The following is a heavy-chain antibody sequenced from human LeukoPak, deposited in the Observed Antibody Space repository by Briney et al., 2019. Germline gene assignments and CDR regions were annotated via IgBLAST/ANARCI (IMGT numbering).Heavy chain of an antibody. J-gene: IGHJ6*02. D-gene: IGHD6-6*01. CDR3: AKYSSSSSNYYYYYGMDV. V-gene: IGHV3-74*01. CDR2: INSDGSST. Sequence: GGSLRLSCAAPGFTFSSYWMHWVRQAPGKGLVWVSRINSDGSSTSYADSVKGRFTISRDNSKNTVYMQMNSLRADDTAEYYCAKYSSSSSNYYYYYGMDVWGQGTTVTVSS. CDR1: GFTFSSYW.